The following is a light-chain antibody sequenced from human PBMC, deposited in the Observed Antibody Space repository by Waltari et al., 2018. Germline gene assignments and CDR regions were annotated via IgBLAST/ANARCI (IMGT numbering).Light chain of an antibody. CDR3: QQYYSTPLT. CDR2: WAS. Sequence: DIVMTQSTDSLAVSLGERATNNCKSSQSVLYSSNNKNYLAWYQQKPGQPPKLLIYWASTRESVVPDRFSGSGSGTDFTLTISSLQAEDVAVYYCQQYYSTPLTFGGGTKVEIK. V-gene: IGKV4-1*01. J-gene: IGKJ4*01. CDR1: QSVLYSSNNKNY.